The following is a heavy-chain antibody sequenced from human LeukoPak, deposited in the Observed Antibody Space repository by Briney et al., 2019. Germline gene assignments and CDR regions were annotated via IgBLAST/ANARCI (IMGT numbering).Heavy chain of an antibody. D-gene: IGHD4-23*01. CDR2: IKQDGSEK. CDR3: ARRAGGYSHTYDY. V-gene: IGHV3-7*01. CDR1: GFTFSSCW. J-gene: IGHJ4*02. Sequence: GGSLRLSCAASGFTFSSCWMSWVRQAPGKGLEWVANIKQDGSEKYYVDSVKGRFTISRDNSENTLYLQMNSLRAEDTAVYYCARRAGGYSHTYDYWGQGILVTVSS.